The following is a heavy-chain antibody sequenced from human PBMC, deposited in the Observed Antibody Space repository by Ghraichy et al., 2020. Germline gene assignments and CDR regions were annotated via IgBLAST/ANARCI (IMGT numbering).Heavy chain of an antibody. D-gene: IGHD3-3*01. CDR3: AIDPSRFSPYYYYGMDV. J-gene: IGHJ6*02. CDR2: LSSSSSSYI. V-gene: IGHV3-21*01. Sequence: LEWVSSLSSSSSSYIYYADSVKGRFTISRDNAKNSLYLQMNSLRAEDTAVYYCAIDPSRFSPYYYYGMDVWGQGTTVTVSS.